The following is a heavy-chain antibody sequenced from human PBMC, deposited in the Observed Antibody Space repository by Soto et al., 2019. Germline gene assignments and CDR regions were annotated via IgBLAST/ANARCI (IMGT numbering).Heavy chain of an antibody. Sequence: EVQLVESGGGLVKPEESLRLSCAASGFSFSSYNMKWVRQAPGKGLEWVSSISTSGSYIFYEGSVRGRFTIFRDDAKNSLHLQMNSLRVEDTAVYYCATIGDRDGFDIWGQGTTVIVSS. V-gene: IGHV3-21*06. D-gene: IGHD4-17*01. J-gene: IGHJ3*02. CDR3: ATIGDRDGFDI. CDR1: GFSFSSYN. CDR2: ISTSGSYI.